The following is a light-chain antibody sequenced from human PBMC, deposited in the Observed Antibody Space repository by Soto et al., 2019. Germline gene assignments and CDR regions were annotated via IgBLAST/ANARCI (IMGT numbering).Light chain of an antibody. CDR2: EGS. Sequence: QSVLTQPASVSGSPGQSITISCTGTNSDVGGYNFVSWYQQHPDKAPKVIICEGSKRPSGVSNRFSGSKSGNTASLTISGRQAEDEADYYCCSYGGSSTYVSGTGTNVTVL. J-gene: IGLJ1*01. V-gene: IGLV2-23*01. CDR3: CSYGGSSTYV. CDR1: NSDVGGYNF.